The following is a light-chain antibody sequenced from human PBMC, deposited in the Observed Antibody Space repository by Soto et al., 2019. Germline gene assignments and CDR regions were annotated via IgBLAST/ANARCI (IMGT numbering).Light chain of an antibody. Sequence: QSALTQPASVSGSPGQSITVSCTGAASDVGGYNFVSWYQQHPGKAPKLLIYDVSHRPSGVSDRFSGSKSDNVASLTISGLQAEDEAEYFCSSYVTRSPVGFGGGTKLTVL. V-gene: IGLV2-14*03. CDR1: ASDVGGYNF. J-gene: IGLJ2*01. CDR2: DVS. CDR3: SSYVTRSPVG.